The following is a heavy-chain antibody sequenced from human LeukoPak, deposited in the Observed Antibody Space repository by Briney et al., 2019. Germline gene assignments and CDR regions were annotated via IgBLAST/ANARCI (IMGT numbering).Heavy chain of an antibody. V-gene: IGHV4-59*03. J-gene: IGHJ4*02. CDR1: GGSISSYY. CDR2: IYYSGST. Sequence: SETLSLTCTVSGGSISSYYWSWIRQPPGKGLEWIGYIYYSGSTNYNPSLQSRVTISVDTSKNKFFLKLSSVTAPDTAGYYCAILDGSGRGYFDYWGQGTLVTVSS. D-gene: IGHD3-10*01. CDR3: AILDGSGRGYFDY.